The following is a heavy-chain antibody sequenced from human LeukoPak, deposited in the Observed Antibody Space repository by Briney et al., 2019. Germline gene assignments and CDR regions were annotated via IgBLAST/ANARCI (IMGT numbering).Heavy chain of an antibody. V-gene: IGHV3-23*01. D-gene: IGHD6-19*01. CDR3: AKSSGSSDWSGIFDY. CDR1: GFTFSNYA. J-gene: IGHJ4*02. Sequence: PGGSLRLSCAASGFTFSNYAMSWVRQAPGKGLEWVSGISGSGVSTFYADSVKGRFTISKDNSKNTLYLQMNSLRAEDTAVYYCAKSSGSSDWSGIFDYWGQGTLVTVSS. CDR2: ISGSGVST.